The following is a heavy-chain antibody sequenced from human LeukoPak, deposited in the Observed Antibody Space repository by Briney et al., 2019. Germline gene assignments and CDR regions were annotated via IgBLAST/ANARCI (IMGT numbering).Heavy chain of an antibody. D-gene: IGHD3-3*01. CDR3: ARDLREAYYDFWSGYYSSSYFDY. V-gene: IGHV3-74*01. Sequence: PGGSLRLSCAASGFTFSSYWMHWVRQAPGKGLVWVSRINSDGSSTSYADSVKGRFTISRDNAKNTLYLQMNSLRAEDTAVYYCARDLREAYYDFWSGYYSSSYFDYWGQGTLVTVSP. J-gene: IGHJ4*02. CDR2: INSDGSST. CDR1: GFTFSSYW.